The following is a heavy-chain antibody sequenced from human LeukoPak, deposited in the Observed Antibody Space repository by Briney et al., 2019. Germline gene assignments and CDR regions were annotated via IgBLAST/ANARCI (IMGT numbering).Heavy chain of an antibody. CDR3: ARQGGYYYDSSGSRRFEY. J-gene: IGHJ4*02. CDR2: IYPGDSDT. D-gene: IGHD3-22*01. Sequence: GESLKISCKGSGYSFTSYWIGWVRQTPGKGLEWMGIIYPGDSDTRYSPSFQGQVTISADKSISTAYLQWSSLKASDTAMYYCARQGGYYYDSSGSRRFEYWGQGTLVTVSS. V-gene: IGHV5-51*01. CDR1: GYSFTSYW.